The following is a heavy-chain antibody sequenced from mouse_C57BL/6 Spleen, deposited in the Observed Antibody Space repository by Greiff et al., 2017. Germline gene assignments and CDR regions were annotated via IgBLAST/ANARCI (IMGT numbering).Heavy chain of an antibody. CDR2: IYPGDGDT. J-gene: IGHJ2*01. Sequence: VQRVESGPELVKPGASVKISCKASGYAFSSSWMNWVKQRPGKGLEWIGRIYPGDGDTNYNGKFKGKATLTADKSSSTAYMQLSSLTSEDSAVYFCARSGGSSGYFDYWGQGTTLTVSS. D-gene: IGHD3-2*02. CDR1: GYAFSSSW. V-gene: IGHV1-82*01. CDR3: ARSGGSSGYFDY.